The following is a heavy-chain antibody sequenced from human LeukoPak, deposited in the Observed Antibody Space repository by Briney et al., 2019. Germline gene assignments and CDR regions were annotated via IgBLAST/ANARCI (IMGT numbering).Heavy chain of an antibody. CDR2: INSDGSST. V-gene: IGHV3-74*01. D-gene: IGHD3-10*01. CDR3: ASAWFGELTRY. J-gene: IGHJ4*02. Sequence: GGSLRLSCAASGFTFSSYWMHWVRQAPGKGLVWVSRINSDGSSTSYADSVKGRFTISRDNAKNTLYLQMNSLRAEDTAVYYCASAWFGELTRYWGQGTLVTISS. CDR1: GFTFSSYW.